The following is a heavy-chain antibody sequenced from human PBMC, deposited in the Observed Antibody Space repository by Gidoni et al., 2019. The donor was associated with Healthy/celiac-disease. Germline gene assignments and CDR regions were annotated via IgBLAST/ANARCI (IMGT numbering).Heavy chain of an antibody. Sequence: QITLKESGPTLVKPTQTLTLTCTFSGFSLSTSGVGVGWIRQPPGKALEWLALIYWNDDKRYSPSLKSRLTIIKDTSKNQVVLTMTNMDPVDTATYYCARETVYSSSWYVSDYWGQGTLVTVSS. J-gene: IGHJ4*02. D-gene: IGHD6-13*01. CDR1: GFSLSTSGVG. CDR2: IYWNDDK. CDR3: ARETVYSSSWYVSDY. V-gene: IGHV2-5*01.